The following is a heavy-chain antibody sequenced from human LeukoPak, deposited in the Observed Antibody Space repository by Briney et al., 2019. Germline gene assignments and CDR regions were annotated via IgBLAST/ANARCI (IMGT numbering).Heavy chain of an antibody. J-gene: IGHJ4*02. V-gene: IGHV3-48*01. Sequence: SGGSLRLSCAASGFTFSSYSMNWVRQAPGKGLEWVSYISSSSSTIYYADSVKGRFTISRDNAKNSLYLQMNSLRAEDTAVYYCARVGYCSRTSCRSQKWGQGTLVTVSS. CDR3: ARVGYCSRTSCRSQK. CDR2: ISSSSSTI. CDR1: GFTFSSYS. D-gene: IGHD2-2*01.